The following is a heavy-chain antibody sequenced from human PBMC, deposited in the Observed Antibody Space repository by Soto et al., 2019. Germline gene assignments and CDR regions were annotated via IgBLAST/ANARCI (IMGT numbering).Heavy chain of an antibody. Sequence: SETLSLTCTVSGGSISSYYWSWIRQPPGKGLEWIGYIYYSGSTNYNPSLKSRVTISVDTSKNQFSLKLSSVTAADTAVYYCARVGSGSYCNQYYFDYWGQGTLVTVSS. CDR2: IYYSGST. CDR3: ARVGSGSYCNQYYFDY. D-gene: IGHD3-10*01. V-gene: IGHV4-59*01. CDR1: GGSISSYY. J-gene: IGHJ4*02.